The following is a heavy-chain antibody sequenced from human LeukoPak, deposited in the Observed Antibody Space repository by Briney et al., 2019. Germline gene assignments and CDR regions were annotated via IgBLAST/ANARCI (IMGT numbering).Heavy chain of an antibody. CDR1: GGSISSGGYY. Sequence: PSETLSLTCTVSGGSISSGGYYWSWIRRHPGKGLEWIGYIYYSGSTYYNPSLKSRVTISVDTSKNQFSLKLSSVTAADTAVYYCARACCTNGVCYRGKNWFDPWGQGTLVTVSS. CDR2: IYYSGST. J-gene: IGHJ5*02. CDR3: ARACCTNGVCYRGKNWFDP. D-gene: IGHD2-8*01. V-gene: IGHV4-31*03.